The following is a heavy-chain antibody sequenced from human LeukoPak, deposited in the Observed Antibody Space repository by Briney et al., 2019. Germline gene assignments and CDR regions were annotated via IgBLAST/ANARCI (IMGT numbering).Heavy chain of an antibody. CDR1: GGSISGYF. V-gene: IGHV4-4*07. Sequence: SETLSLTCTVSGGSISGYFWTWIRQPAGKGLEWLGRIYASGSTNYNPSLKSRVTMSVDTSKNQFSLKLTSGTAADTAVYYCAGLPYSAGWFFDYWGQGTLVTVSS. CDR2: IYASGST. CDR3: AGLPYSAGWFFDY. D-gene: IGHD6-13*01. J-gene: IGHJ4*02.